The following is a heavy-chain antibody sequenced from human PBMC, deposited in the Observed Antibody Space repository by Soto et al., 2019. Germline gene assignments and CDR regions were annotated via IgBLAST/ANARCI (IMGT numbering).Heavy chain of an antibody. CDR2: ISYDGSNK. CDR3: AKCPYYDILTGPTHFDY. J-gene: IGHJ4*02. CDR1: GFTFSSYA. Sequence: GGSLRLSCAASGFTFSSYAMHWVRQAPGKGLEWVAVISYDGSNKYYADSVKGRFTISRDNSKNTLYLQMNSLRAEDTAVYYCAKCPYYDILTGPTHFDYWGQGTLVTVSS. V-gene: IGHV3-30-3*02. D-gene: IGHD3-9*01.